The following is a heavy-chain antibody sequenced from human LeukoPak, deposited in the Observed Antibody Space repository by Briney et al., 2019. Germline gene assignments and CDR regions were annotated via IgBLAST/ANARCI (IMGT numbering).Heavy chain of an antibody. CDR2: IYYSGST. CDR1: GGSISTYY. CDR3: ARGADFWTGDYFYYGLDV. J-gene: IGHJ6*02. Sequence: SETLSLTCTLSGGSISTYYWNWIRQPPGKGLEWIGYIYYSGSTNYNPSLKSRVTISVDTSKNQFSLNPSSVTAADTAVYYCARGADFWTGDYFYYGLDVWGQGTTITVSS. V-gene: IGHV4-59*01. D-gene: IGHD3/OR15-3a*01.